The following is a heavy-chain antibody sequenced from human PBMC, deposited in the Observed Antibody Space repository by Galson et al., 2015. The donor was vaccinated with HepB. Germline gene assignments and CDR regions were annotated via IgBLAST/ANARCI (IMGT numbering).Heavy chain of an antibody. D-gene: IGHD2-15*01. J-gene: IGHJ6*02. CDR1: GFTFSSYW. CDR2: INSDGSST. CDR3: ARDKQVQFVVVVAGPGYYYYGMDV. Sequence: SLRLSCAASGFTFSSYWMHWVRQAPGKGLVWVSRINSDGSSTSYADSVEGRFTISRDNAKNTLYLQMNSLRAEDTAVYYCARDKQVQFVVVVAGPGYYYYGMDVWGQGTTVTVSS. V-gene: IGHV3-74*01.